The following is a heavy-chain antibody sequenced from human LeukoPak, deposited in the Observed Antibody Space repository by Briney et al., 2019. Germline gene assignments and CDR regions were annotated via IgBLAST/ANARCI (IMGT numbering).Heavy chain of an antibody. J-gene: IGHJ6*02. CDR3: ARGRGIVDTIYYYYYGMDV. D-gene: IGHD5-12*01. CDR2: MNPNSGNT. CDR1: GYTFTSYD. Sequence: ASLKVSCKASGYTFTSYDINWVLQATGQGLEWMGWMNPNSGNTGYAQKFQGRVTMTRNTSISTAYMELSSLRSEDTAVYYCARGRGIVDTIYYYYYGMDVWGQGTTVTVSS. V-gene: IGHV1-8*01.